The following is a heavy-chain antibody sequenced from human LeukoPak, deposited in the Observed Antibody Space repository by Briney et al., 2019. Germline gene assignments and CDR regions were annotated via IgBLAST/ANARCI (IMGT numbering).Heavy chain of an antibody. CDR2: FIPIFGTA. CDR1: GGTFSSYA. CDR3: ASNPPSVTNFAWFDP. V-gene: IGHV1-69*13. D-gene: IGHD3-3*01. Sequence: SVKVSCKASGGTFSSYAISWVRQAPGQGLGWLGGFIPIFGTANYAQTFQGRVTIPPEQSTSTAYMELSSLRSENTAVYYCASNPPSVTNFAWFDPWGQGTLVTVSS. J-gene: IGHJ5*02.